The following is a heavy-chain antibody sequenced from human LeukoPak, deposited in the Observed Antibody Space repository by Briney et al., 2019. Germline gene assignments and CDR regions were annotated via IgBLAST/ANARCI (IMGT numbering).Heavy chain of an antibody. D-gene: IGHD5-24*01. Sequence: ASVKVSCKASGYTFTGYYMHWVRQAPGQGLEWMGWLNPNSGDTNYAQKFQGRVSMTRDTSISTAYMDLSDLRSDDTAVYYCARGRNIEMTTTSGGSDYWGQGTLVTVSS. CDR2: LNPNSGDT. J-gene: IGHJ4*02. V-gene: IGHV1-2*02. CDR3: ARGRNIEMTTTSGGSDY. CDR1: GYTFTGYY.